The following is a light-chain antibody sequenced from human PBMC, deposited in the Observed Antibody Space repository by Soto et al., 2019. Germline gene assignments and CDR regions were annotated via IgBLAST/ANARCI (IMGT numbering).Light chain of an antibody. CDR1: QRVLSSSYTKHY. CDR3: QHSYNAPRT. CDR2: WAS. J-gene: IGKJ4*01. V-gene: IGKV4-1*01. Sequence: DIVMTQSPDSLAVSLGERATIYCKSSQRVLSSSYTKHYLSWFQPKPGQPPKLPIYWASTRDSGVPDRFSGSESGTELTRTISSLQAEDVAVYYCQHSYNAPRTFGGGTKGEIK.